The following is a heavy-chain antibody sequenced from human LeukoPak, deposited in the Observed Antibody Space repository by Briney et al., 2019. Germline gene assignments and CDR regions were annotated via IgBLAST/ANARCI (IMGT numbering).Heavy chain of an antibody. Sequence: EASVKVSCKASGYTFTGYYMHWVRQATGQGLEWMGWINPNSGGTNYAQKFQGRVTMTRDTSISTAYMELSRLRSDDTAVYYCARDGLTVPAAPLGTWFDPWGQGTLVTVSS. J-gene: IGHJ5*02. V-gene: IGHV1-2*02. CDR2: INPNSGGT. CDR3: ARDGLTVPAAPLGTWFDP. D-gene: IGHD2-2*01. CDR1: GYTFTGYY.